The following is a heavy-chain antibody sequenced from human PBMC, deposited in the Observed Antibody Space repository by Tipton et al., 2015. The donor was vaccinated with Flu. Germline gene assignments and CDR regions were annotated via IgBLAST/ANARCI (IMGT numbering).Heavy chain of an antibody. V-gene: IGHV4-39*07. D-gene: IGHD5-24*01. Sequence: TLSLTCTVFGGSIGSSTYYWGWIRQPPGKGLEWIGSLYDSGITYYNPSLKSRVTISLDTSKNQFSLKLISVTAADTAVYYCARVDGTRGMDVWGQGTTVTVS. CDR2: LYDSGIT. CDR3: ARVDGTRGMDV. J-gene: IGHJ6*02. CDR1: GGSIGSSTYY.